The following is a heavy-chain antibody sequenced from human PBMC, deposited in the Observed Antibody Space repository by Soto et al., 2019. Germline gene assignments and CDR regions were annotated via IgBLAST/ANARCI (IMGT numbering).Heavy chain of an antibody. CDR2: IYYSGST. Sequence: SETLSLTCTVSGGSISSGGYYWSWIRQHPGKGLEWIGYIYYSGSTYYNPSLKSRVTISVDTSKNQFSLTLSSVTAADTAVYYCARASGHCSSTSCSDAFDIWGQGTMVTVSS. D-gene: IGHD2-2*01. CDR3: ARASGHCSSTSCSDAFDI. V-gene: IGHV4-31*03. J-gene: IGHJ3*02. CDR1: GGSISSGGYY.